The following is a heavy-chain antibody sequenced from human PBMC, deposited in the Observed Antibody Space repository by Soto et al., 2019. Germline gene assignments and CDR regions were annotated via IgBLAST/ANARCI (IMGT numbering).Heavy chain of an antibody. Sequence: SETLSHTYTVSGGSVSSGSYYWSWIRQPPGKGLEWIGYIYYSGSTNYNPSLKSRVTISVDTSKNQFSLKLSSVTAADTAVYYCARVTEYSSSSIDNWGQGTLVTVSS. V-gene: IGHV4-61*01. J-gene: IGHJ4*02. CDR2: IYYSGST. D-gene: IGHD6-6*01. CDR3: ARVTEYSSSSIDN. CDR1: GGSVSSGSYY.